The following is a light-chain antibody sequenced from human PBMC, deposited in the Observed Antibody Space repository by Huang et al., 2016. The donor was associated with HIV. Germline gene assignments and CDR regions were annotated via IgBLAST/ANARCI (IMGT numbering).Light chain of an antibody. Sequence: EIVMTQSPATLSVSPGERATLSCRASQSVGTNLVWYQQKPGQAPSLLIYGASNRATGIPARFSGRGSGTEFTLTISSLQSEDFAVYYCEQYNNWPPEITFGGGTKVEIK. V-gene: IGKV3-15*01. CDR1: QSVGTN. J-gene: IGKJ4*01. CDR2: GAS. CDR3: EQYNNWPPEIT.